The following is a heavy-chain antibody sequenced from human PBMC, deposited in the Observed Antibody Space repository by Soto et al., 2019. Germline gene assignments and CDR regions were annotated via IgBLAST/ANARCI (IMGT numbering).Heavy chain of an antibody. J-gene: IGHJ5*02. CDR2: ISNDGNKK. CDR3: AKDKVPYYDFWSGQRWFDP. CDR1: GFTFSIHG. V-gene: IGHV3-30*18. D-gene: IGHD3-3*01. Sequence: PGGSLRLSCAASGFTFSIHGVHWVRQTPGKGLEWVAVISNDGNKKYYVESVEGRFSISRDNSKSIVYLQMNNVRIEDTAKYYCAKDKVPYYDFWSGQRWFDPWGQGTQVTVSS.